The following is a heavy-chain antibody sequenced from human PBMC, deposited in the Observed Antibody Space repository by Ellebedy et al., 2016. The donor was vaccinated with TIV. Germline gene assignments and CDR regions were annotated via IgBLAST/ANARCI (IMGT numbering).Heavy chain of an antibody. D-gene: IGHD2-2*01. J-gene: IGHJ5*02. CDR1: GYTFSTYG. CDR2: ISAYNGNT. Sequence: ASVKVSCKASGYTFSTYGISWVRQAPGQGLEWMGWISAYNGNTNYAQKLQGRVTMTTDTSTSTAYMELSRLRSDDTAVYYCARASRVPAITKQTNWFDPWGQGTLVTVSS. CDR3: ARASRVPAITKQTNWFDP. V-gene: IGHV1-18*01.